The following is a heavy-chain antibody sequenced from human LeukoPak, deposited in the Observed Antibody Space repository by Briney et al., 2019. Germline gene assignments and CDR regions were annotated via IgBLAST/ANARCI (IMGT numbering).Heavy chain of an antibody. CDR3: AREGGPYRPLDY. V-gene: IGHV4-4*02. Sequence: KTSGTLSLTCGVSGGSITNTNYWTWVRQLPGKGLEWIGEVNLQGSTNYNPSLMGRVAIAVDTSENHISLQLTSVTAADTAVYYCAREGGPYRPLDYSGQGTLVTVSS. CDR2: VNLQGST. CDR1: GGSITNTNY. J-gene: IGHJ4*02.